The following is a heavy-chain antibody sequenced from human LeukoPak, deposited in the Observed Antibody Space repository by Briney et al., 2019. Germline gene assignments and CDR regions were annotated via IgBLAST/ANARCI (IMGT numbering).Heavy chain of an antibody. CDR1: GGSISSGDYY. CDR2: IYYSGST. Sequence: SETLSLTCTVSGGSISSGDYYWSWIRQPPGKGLEWIGYIYYSGSTYYNPSLKSRVTISVDTSKNQFSLKLSSVTAADTAVYYCARDWGSHSGSYSGDAFDIWGQGTMVTVSS. CDR3: ARDWGSHSGSYSGDAFDI. J-gene: IGHJ3*02. D-gene: IGHD1-26*01. V-gene: IGHV4-30-4*01.